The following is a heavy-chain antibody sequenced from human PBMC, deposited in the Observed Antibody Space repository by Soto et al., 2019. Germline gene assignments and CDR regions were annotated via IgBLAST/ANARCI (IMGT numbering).Heavy chain of an antibody. J-gene: IGHJ4*02. CDR1: GCNISSYW. CDR2: INSDGSFT. Sequence: EVQLVESGGGLVQPGGSLRLSCAASGCNISSYWIHWVRQVPGKGLVWVSRINSDGSFTRYADSVKGRFTISRDNAKNTMYLQMNSLRADDTAVYYCARVGGGSGNFDYWGQGTLVTVSS. D-gene: IGHD3-10*01. V-gene: IGHV3-74*01. CDR3: ARVGGGSGNFDY.